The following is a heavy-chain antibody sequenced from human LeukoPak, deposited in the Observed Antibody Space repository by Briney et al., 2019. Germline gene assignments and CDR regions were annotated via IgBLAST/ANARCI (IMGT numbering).Heavy chain of an antibody. CDR2: IKLDGSEK. CDR3: ARHPYAVLDY. J-gene: IGHJ4*02. Sequence: GGSLRLSSVVSAFIFNTYWMTWVRQAPGRGLEWVANIKLDGSEKYYVDSVKGRFTISRDNAQNSLYLRMNSLRADDTSVYYCARHPYAVLDYWGQGTLVTVSS. V-gene: IGHV3-7*01. D-gene: IGHD4-17*01. CDR1: AFIFNTYW.